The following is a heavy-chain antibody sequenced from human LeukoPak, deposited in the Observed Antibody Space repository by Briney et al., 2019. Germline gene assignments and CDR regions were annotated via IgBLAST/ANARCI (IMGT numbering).Heavy chain of an antibody. V-gene: IGHV3-30*02. CDR3: AKDDVPGGSHRPFDY. D-gene: IGHD1-26*01. Sequence: GGSLRLSCAASGFTFSSYGMHWVRQAPGKGLEWVAFIRYDGSNKYYADSVKGRFTISRDNSKNTLYLQMNSLRAEDTAVYYCAKDDVPGGSHRPFDYWGQGTLVTVSS. J-gene: IGHJ4*02. CDR1: GFTFSSYG. CDR2: IRYDGSNK.